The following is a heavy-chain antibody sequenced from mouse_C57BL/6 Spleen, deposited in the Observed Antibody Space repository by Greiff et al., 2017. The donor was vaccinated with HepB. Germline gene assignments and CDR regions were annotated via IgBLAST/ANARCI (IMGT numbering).Heavy chain of an antibody. CDR2: IDPSDSYT. CDR3: ARGLPFAY. D-gene: IGHD2-2*01. V-gene: IGHV1-69*01. Sequence: QVQLQQSGAELVMPGASVKLSCKASGYTFTSYWMHWVKQRPGQGLEWIGEIDPSDSYTNYNQKFKGKSTLTVDKSSSTAYMQLSSLTSEDSAVYYCARGLPFAYWGQGTLVTVSA. CDR1: GYTFTSYW. J-gene: IGHJ3*01.